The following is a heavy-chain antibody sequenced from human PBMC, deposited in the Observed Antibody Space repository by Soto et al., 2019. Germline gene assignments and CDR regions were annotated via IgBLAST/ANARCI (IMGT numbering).Heavy chain of an antibody. CDR2: VFSNGRA. V-gene: IGHV4-59*01. J-gene: IGHJ4*02. CDR3: ARGGDNSPWYYSL. D-gene: IGHD3-10*01. CDR1: GGSINNNY. Sequence: KPSETLSLTCTVSGGSINNNYWSWIRQPPGRGLEWIGYVFSNGRANYNPSLETRVAISVDTSKNQLSLELRSVTAADTAVYYCARGGDNSPWYYSLWGQGTLVTVSS.